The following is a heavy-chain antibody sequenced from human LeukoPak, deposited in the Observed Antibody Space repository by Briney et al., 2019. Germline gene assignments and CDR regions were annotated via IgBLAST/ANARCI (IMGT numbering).Heavy chain of an antibody. CDR1: GGSISSHY. CDR2: IYYSGST. D-gene: IGHD6-13*01. CDR3: ARGYSSRY. Sequence: SETLSLTCTVSGGSISSHYCSWIRQPPGEGLEWIGYIYYSGSTNYNPSLKSRVTISVDTSKNQFSLKLSSVTAADTAVYYCARGYSSRYWGQGTLVTVSS. J-gene: IGHJ4*02. V-gene: IGHV4-59*11.